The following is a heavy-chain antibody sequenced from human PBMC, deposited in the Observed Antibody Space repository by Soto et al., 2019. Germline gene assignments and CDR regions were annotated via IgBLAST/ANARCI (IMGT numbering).Heavy chain of an antibody. J-gene: IGHJ6*02. V-gene: IGHV4-31*03. D-gene: IGHD5-12*01. CDR3: ASIPVATFSYYYYGMDV. CDR2: IYYSGST. CDR1: GFSISSGGYY. Sequence: SETLSLTCTFSGFSISSGGYYWSWIRQHPGKGLEWIGYIYYSGSTYYNPSLKSRVTISVDTSKNQFSLKLSSVTAADTAVYYCASIPVATFSYYYYGMDVWGQGTTVTVSS.